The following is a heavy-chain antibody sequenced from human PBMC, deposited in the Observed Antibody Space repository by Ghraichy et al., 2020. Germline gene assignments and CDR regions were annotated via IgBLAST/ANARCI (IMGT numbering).Heavy chain of an antibody. Sequence: GGSLRLSCAASGFTFSSYWMSWVRQAPGKGLEWVANIKQNGSEKYYVDSVKGRFTISRDNAKNSLYLQMNSLRAEDTAVYYCARDHDRGYSSGWYPTGYFNYDYYGMDVWGQGTTVTVSS. V-gene: IGHV3-7*03. CDR3: ARDHDRGYSSGWYPTGYFNYDYYGMDV. J-gene: IGHJ6*02. CDR1: GFTFSSYW. CDR2: IKQNGSEK. D-gene: IGHD6-19*01.